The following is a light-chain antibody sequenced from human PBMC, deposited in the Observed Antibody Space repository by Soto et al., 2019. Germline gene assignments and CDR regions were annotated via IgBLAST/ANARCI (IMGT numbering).Light chain of an antibody. CDR2: LNSDGRH. CDR3: LAWGAGIWV. J-gene: IGLJ3*02. V-gene: IGLV4-69*01. CDR1: SGHTNYA. Sequence: QPVLTQSPSASASLGASVKLTSTLSSGHTNYAIAWHQLQPEKGPRYLMKLNSDGRHIKGDGIPDRFSGSSSGAERYLTISSLRSEDEADYYCLAWGAGIWVFGGGTKLTVL.